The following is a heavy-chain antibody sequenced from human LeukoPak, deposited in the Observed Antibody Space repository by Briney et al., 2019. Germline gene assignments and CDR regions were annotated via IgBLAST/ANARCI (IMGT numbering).Heavy chain of an antibody. Sequence: GGSLRLSCAASGFTFSSNYMSWVRQAPGKGLEWVAVIPYDGSNKYYADSVKGRFTISRDNSKNTLYLQMNSLRAEDTAVYYCAREGADYGRECDYWGQGTLVTVSS. CDR1: GFTFSSNY. D-gene: IGHD4-17*01. CDR3: AREGADYGRECDY. CDR2: IPYDGSNK. V-gene: IGHV3-30-3*01. J-gene: IGHJ4*02.